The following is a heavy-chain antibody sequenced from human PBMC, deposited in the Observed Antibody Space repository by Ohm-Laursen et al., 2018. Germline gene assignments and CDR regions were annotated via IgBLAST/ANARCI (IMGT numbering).Heavy chain of an antibody. D-gene: IGHD3-10*01. J-gene: IGHJ6*02. CDR3: TTSGPSVYYYYGMDV. V-gene: IGHV3-15*01. CDR1: GFTFTNAW. Sequence: SLRLSCAASGFTFTNAWMSWVRQAPGKGLEWVGRIKSKTDGGTTDYAAPVKGRFIISRDDSKNTLYLQMYNLKTEDTAVYYCTTSGPSVYYYYGMDVWGQGTTVTVSS. CDR2: IKSKTDGGTT.